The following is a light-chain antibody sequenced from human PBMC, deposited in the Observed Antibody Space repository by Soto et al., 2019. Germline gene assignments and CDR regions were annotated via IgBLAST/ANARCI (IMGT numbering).Light chain of an antibody. CDR1: QTISSW. Sequence: QMTPSSSTLSGSVGDRVTITFRASQTISSWLAWYQQKPGKAPKLLIYKASTLKSGVPSRFSGSGSGTEFTLTISSLQPDDFATYYCQHYNSYSEAFGQGTKVDIK. CDR2: KAS. V-gene: IGKV1-5*03. CDR3: QHYNSYSEA. J-gene: IGKJ1*01.